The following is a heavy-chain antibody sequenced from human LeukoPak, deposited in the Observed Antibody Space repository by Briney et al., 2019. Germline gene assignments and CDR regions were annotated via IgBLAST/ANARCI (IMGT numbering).Heavy chain of an antibody. CDR2: IYSGGST. J-gene: IGHJ4*02. D-gene: IGHD2-21*02. V-gene: IGHV3-53*01. CDR3: ARDRLEAVTDDDYFDY. Sequence: GGSLRLSCAASGFTVSSNYMSWVRQAPGKGLEWVSVIYSGGSTYYADSVKGRFTISRDNSKNTLYLQMNSLRAEDTGVYYCARDRLEAVTDDDYFDYWGQGTLVTVSS. CDR1: GFTVSSNY.